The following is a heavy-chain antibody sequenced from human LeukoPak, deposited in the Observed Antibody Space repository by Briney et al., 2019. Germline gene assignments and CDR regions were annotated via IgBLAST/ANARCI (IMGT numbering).Heavy chain of an antibody. Sequence: GGSLRLSCAASGFTFSSYEMNWVRQAPGKGLEWVSYISSSGSTIYYADSVKGRFTISRDNAKNSLYLQMNSLRAEDTAVYYCAREYGDYYYYGMDVWGKGTMVTVSS. CDR2: ISSSGSTI. CDR1: GFTFSSYE. D-gene: IGHD4-17*01. CDR3: AREYGDYYYYGMDV. J-gene: IGHJ6*04. V-gene: IGHV3-48*03.